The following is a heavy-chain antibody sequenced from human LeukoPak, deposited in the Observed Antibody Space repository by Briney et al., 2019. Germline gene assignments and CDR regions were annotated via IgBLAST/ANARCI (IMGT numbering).Heavy chain of an antibody. D-gene: IGHD1-26*01. V-gene: IGHV3-7*01. J-gene: IGHJ4*02. CDR1: GFTLSSHW. CDR2: INEGGSEK. Sequence: GGSLRLSCTVSGFTLSSHWMSWLRHLPGKGLEWVANINEGGSEKYFVDSVRGRFTISKDNAKNSLYLQMNSLRADDTAVYYCARDFSGSSRDWGQGALVTV. CDR3: ARDFSGSSRD.